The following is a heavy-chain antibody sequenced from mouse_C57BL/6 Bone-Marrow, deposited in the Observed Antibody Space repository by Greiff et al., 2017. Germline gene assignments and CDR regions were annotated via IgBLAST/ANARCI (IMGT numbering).Heavy chain of an antibody. CDR2: IYPSDSDI. Sequence: VQLQQPGAELVRPGSSVKLSCKASGYTFTSYWMDWVKQRPGQGLEWIGNIYPSDSDIHYNQKFKDKATLTVDKSSSTAYMQLSSLTSEDSAVYYCASTSAMDYWGQGTSVTGSS. J-gene: IGHJ4*01. CDR1: GYTFTSYW. CDR3: ASTSAMDY. V-gene: IGHV1-61*01.